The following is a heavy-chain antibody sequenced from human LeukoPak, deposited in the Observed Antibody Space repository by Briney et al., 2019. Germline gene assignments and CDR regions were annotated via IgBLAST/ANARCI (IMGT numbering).Heavy chain of an antibody. V-gene: IGHV4-39*01. CDR2: FSYSGTT. Sequence: SETLSLTCTVSGGSISSNNYYWGWIRQSPGKGLVWIGSFSYSGTTYSNPSLKSRVTISADTSKKQFYLKLSSVTAADTAVYFCARHVVGYSYDQPYYFDYWGQGTLVTVSS. J-gene: IGHJ4*02. CDR1: GGSISSNNYY. CDR3: ARHVVGYSYDQPYYFDY. D-gene: IGHD5-18*01.